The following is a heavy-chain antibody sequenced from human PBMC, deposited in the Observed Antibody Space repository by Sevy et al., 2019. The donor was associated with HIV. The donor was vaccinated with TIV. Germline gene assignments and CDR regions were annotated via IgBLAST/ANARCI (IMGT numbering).Heavy chain of an antibody. V-gene: IGHV3-48*03. CDR3: ARARDYYDSSGPYYFDY. D-gene: IGHD3-22*01. J-gene: IGHJ4*02. CDR1: GFIFTTYE. Sequence: GESLKISCSASGFIFTTYEMNWVRQAPGKRLEWISYITSSGSTIYYADSVKGRFTISRDNVKNSLYLQMNNLRAEDTAVYYCARARDYYDSSGPYYFDYWGQGTLVTVSS. CDR2: ITSSGSTI.